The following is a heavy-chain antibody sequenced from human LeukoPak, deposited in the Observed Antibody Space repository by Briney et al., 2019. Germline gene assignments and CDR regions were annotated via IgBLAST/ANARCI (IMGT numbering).Heavy chain of an antibody. D-gene: IGHD2-8*01. J-gene: IGHJ4*02. V-gene: IGHV1-18*01. CDR3: ARDGYCINGVCQVGIDY. Sequence: GASVKVSCKASGYTFTSYGISWVRQAPGQGLEWMGWISAYNGNTNYAQKLQGRVTMTTDTSTSTAYMELRSLRSDDTAVYYCARDGYCINGVCQVGIDYWGQGTLVTVSS. CDR2: ISAYNGNT. CDR1: GYTFTSYG.